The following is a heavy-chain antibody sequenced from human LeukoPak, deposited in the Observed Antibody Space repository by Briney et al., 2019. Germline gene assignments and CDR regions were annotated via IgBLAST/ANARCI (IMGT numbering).Heavy chain of an antibody. J-gene: IGHJ4*02. D-gene: IGHD2-15*01. CDR3: AAQPCSVGRCYLDY. Sequence: PGGSLRLSCAASGVTFSSFAMHWVRQAPGKGPEWVAVISYHGRDTYYADSVKGRFTISRDNSKNTLYLQLNSLGAEDTAVYYCAAQPCSVGRCYLDYWGQGTLVTVSS. V-gene: IGHV3-30*04. CDR1: GVTFSSFA. CDR2: ISYHGRDT.